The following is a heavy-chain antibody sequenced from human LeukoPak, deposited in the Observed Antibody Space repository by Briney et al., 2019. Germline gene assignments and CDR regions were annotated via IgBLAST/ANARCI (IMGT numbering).Heavy chain of an antibody. D-gene: IGHD2-2*02. CDR3: ARVPGPYTTSRFDY. CDR1: GYTFTGYY. J-gene: IGHJ4*02. Sequence: ASVKVSCKTSGYTFTGYYLHWVRQAPGQGLEWMGRIDPDSGGTHYAQKFQVRVTVTRDTSITTVCMELSGLTSDDTAVYYCARVPGPYTTSRFDYWGQGTLVTVSS. CDR2: IDPDSGGT. V-gene: IGHV1-2*02.